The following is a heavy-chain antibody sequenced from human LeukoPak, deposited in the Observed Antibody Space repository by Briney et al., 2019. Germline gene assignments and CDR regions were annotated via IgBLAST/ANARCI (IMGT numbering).Heavy chain of an antibody. J-gene: IGHJ4*02. Sequence: GGSLRLSCAASGFTFDDYAMHWVRQAPGKGLEWVSAISGSGGSTYYADSVKGRFTISRDNSKNTLYLQMNSLRAEDTAVYYCAKTISGWYYFDYWGQGTLVTVSS. CDR2: ISGSGGST. D-gene: IGHD6-19*01. V-gene: IGHV3-23*01. CDR1: GFTFDDYA. CDR3: AKTISGWYYFDY.